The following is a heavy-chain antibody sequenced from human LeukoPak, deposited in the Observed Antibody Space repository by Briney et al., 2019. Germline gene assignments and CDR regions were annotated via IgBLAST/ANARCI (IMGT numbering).Heavy chain of an antibody. CDR3: AKLVTMIVVVSRSYFDY. D-gene: IGHD3-22*01. J-gene: IGHJ4*02. CDR1: GFTFKSYA. V-gene: IGHV3-23*01. Sequence: GGSLRLSCSASGFTFKSYAMSWVRQAPGKGLEWVSAISGSGGSTYYADSVKGRFTISRDNSKNTLYLQMNSLRAEDTAVYYCAKLVTMIVVVSRSYFDYWGQGTLVTVSS. CDR2: ISGSGGST.